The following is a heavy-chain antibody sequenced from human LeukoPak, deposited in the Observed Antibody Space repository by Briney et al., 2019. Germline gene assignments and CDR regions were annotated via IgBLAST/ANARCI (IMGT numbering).Heavy chain of an antibody. Sequence: GGSLRLSCAASGFTVSSNYMSLVRQAPGKGLEWVAVISYDGSNKYYADSVKGRFTISRDNSKNTLYLQMNSLRAEDTAVYYCARDLGRIVVVPAAFDFDYWGQGTLVTVSS. J-gene: IGHJ4*02. CDR3: ARDLGRIVVVPAAFDFDY. CDR1: GFTVSSNY. CDR2: ISYDGSNK. D-gene: IGHD2-2*01. V-gene: IGHV3-30-3*01.